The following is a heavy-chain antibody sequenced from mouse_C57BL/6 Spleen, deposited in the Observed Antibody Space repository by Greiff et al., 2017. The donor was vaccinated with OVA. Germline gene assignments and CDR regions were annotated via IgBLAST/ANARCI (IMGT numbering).Heavy chain of an antibody. CDR1: GYTFTDYY. CDR3: ARSYYSNYPFAY. D-gene: IGHD2-5*01. V-gene: IGHV1-76*01. J-gene: IGHJ3*01. CDR2: IYPGSGNT. Sequence: QVQLQQSGAELVRPGASVKLSCKASGYTFTDYYINWVKQRPGQGLEWIARIYPGSGNTYYNEKFKGKATLTAEKSSSTAYMQLSSLTSEDSAVYFCARSYYSNYPFAYWGQGTLVTVSA.